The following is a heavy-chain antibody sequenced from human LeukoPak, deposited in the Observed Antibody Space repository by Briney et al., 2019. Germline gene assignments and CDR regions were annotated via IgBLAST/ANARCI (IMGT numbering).Heavy chain of an antibody. Sequence: GGSLRLSCAASGFTFSSYSMNWVRQAPGKGLEWVSSISSSSSYIYYADSVKGRFTISRDNAKSSLYLQMNSLRAEDTAVYYCARARGSSSPFDYWGQGTLVTVSS. CDR2: ISSSSSYI. J-gene: IGHJ4*02. CDR1: GFTFSSYS. CDR3: ARARGSSSPFDY. V-gene: IGHV3-21*01. D-gene: IGHD6-6*01.